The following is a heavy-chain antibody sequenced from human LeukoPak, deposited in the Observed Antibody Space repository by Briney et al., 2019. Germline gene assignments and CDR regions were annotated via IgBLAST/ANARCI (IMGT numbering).Heavy chain of an antibody. Sequence: GGSLRLSCAASGFTFSSYAMNWVRQAPGKGLEWVSAITGSGGSTYYADSVKGRFTISRDNSKNTLYLQMNSLRAEDTAIYYCGKTHIRETSSTWYADSWGQGSLVTVSS. CDR3: GKTHIRETSSTWYADS. CDR2: ITGSGGST. D-gene: IGHD6-13*01. V-gene: IGHV3-23*01. J-gene: IGHJ4*02. CDR1: GFTFSSYA.